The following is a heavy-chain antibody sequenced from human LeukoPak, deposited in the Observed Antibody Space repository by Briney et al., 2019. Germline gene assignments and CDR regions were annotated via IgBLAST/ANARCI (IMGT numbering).Heavy chain of an antibody. CDR1: GFSLTSTGMC. J-gene: IGHJ4*02. Sequence: SGPALVKPTQTLTLTCTFSGFSLTSTGMCVTWFRQPPGKTLEWLARIDWDDEEYYSKSLTTRLTISKDTSKNQVVLKMTNMDPVDTATYYCARLRDRDPATWLHDYWGQGTLVTVSS. CDR2: IDWDDEE. D-gene: IGHD5-24*01. CDR3: ARLRDRDPATWLHDY. V-gene: IGHV2-70*11.